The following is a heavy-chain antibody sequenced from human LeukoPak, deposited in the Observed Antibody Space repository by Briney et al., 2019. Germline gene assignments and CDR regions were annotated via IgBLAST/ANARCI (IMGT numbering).Heavy chain of an antibody. J-gene: IGHJ5*02. CDR3: ARYSGWYSNWFDP. CDR1: GGSISSYY. D-gene: IGHD6-19*01. Sequence: PSETLSLTCTVSGGSISSYYWSWIRQPPGKGLEWIGYIYYSGSTNYNPSLKSRVTISVDTSKNQFSLKLSSVTAADTAVYYCARYSGWYSNWFDPWGQGTLVTVSS. V-gene: IGHV4-59*01. CDR2: IYYSGST.